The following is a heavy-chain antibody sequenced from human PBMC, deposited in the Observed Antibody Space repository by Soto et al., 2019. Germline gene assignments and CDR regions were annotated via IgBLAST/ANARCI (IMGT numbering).Heavy chain of an antibody. CDR1: GFTFSTYA. D-gene: IGHD2-8*02. V-gene: IGHV3-23*01. CDR3: TRDWTGNTCPCMDV. J-gene: IGHJ6*02. Sequence: EVQLLESGGGLVQPGGSLRLSCTASGFTFSTYAMTWVRQAPGQGLEWVSTVSGSGAKTYYADSVRGRFTISRDNSKDTLYLQMNSLTAEDTATYYCTRDWTGNTCPCMDVWGQGTRVSVSS. CDR2: VSGSGAKT.